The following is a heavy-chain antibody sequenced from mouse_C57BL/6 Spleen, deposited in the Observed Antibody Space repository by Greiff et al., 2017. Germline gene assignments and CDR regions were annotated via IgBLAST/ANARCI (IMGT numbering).Heavy chain of an antibody. CDR2: ISSGGDYI. CDR1: GFTFSSYA. CDR3: TRDEDYYGSSDSWFAY. J-gene: IGHJ3*01. D-gene: IGHD1-1*01. V-gene: IGHV5-9-1*02. Sequence: EVQLQESGEGLVKPGGSLKLSCAASGFTFSSYAMSWVRQTPEKRLEWVAYISSGGDYIYYADTVKGRFTISRANARNTLYLQMSSLKSEDTAMYYCTRDEDYYGSSDSWFAYWGQGTLVTVSA.